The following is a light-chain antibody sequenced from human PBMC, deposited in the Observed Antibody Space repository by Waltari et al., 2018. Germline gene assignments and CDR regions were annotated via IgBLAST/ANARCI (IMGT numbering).Light chain of an antibody. CDR3: LQDYNYPRT. CDR2: AAS. V-gene: IGKV1-6*01. CDR1: QGIRND. J-gene: IGKJ1*01. Sequence: AIQMTQSPSPPSASVRQRITINCRASQGIRNDLGWYQQKPGKAPELLIYAASTLQSGVPSRFSGSGSGTDFTLTISSLQPEDFATYYCLQDYNYPRTFGQGTKVEIK.